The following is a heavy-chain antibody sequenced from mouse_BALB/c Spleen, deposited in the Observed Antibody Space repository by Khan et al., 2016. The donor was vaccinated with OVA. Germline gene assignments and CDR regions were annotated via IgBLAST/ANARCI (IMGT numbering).Heavy chain of an antibody. D-gene: IGHD1-1*01. Sequence: VQLKESGPGLVKPSQSLSLTCTVTGYSITSDYAWNWIRQFPGNRLEWMGYIKYSGITSYNPSLKSRISITRDTSKNQFFLQLNSVTTEDTATSYCGRSGTISTVVVTDFDFWGQGTTLTVSS. J-gene: IGHJ2*01. CDR3: GRSGTISTVVVTDFDF. CDR2: IKYSGIT. CDR1: GYSITSDYA. V-gene: IGHV3-2*02.